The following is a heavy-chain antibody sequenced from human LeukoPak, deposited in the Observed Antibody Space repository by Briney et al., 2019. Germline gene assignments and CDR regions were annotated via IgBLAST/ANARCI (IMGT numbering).Heavy chain of an antibody. Sequence: SVKVSCKASGGTFSSYAISWVRQAPGQGLEWMGGIIPIFGTANYAQKFQGRVTITTDESTSTAYMELSSLRSEDTAVYNCARVRLDPRTYYFDYWGQGTLVTVSS. J-gene: IGHJ4*02. CDR3: ARVRLDPRTYYFDY. D-gene: IGHD1-1*01. CDR1: GGTFSSYA. V-gene: IGHV1-69*05. CDR2: IIPIFGTA.